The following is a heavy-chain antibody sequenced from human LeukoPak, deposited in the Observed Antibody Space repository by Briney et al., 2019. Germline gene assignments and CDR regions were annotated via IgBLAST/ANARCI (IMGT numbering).Heavy chain of an antibody. CDR3: ARELAADFHFDY. CDR1: GYTFTSYD. Sequence: ASVKVSCKASGYTFTSYDINWVRQATGQGLEWRGWMNPNSGNTGYAQKFQGRVTMTRNTSISTAYMELSSLRSEDTAVYYCARELAADFHFDYWGQGTLVTVSS. J-gene: IGHJ4*02. CDR2: MNPNSGNT. D-gene: IGHD1-1*01. V-gene: IGHV1-8*01.